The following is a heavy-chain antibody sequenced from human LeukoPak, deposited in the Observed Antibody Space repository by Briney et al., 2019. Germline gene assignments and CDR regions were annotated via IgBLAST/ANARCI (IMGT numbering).Heavy chain of an antibody. D-gene: IGHD3-16*01. Sequence: KSSETLSLTCAVSGGSSRSGDYFWSWIRQPPGKGLEWIGHIHYSGNTYYNPSLKSRVTMSLDTSKNQFSLKLSSVTAADTAVYYCARAVISFGAAVAKGFDCWGQGTLVTVSS. V-gene: IGHV4-30-4*01. CDR3: ARAVISFGAAVAKGFDC. CDR1: GGSSRSGDYF. CDR2: IHYSGNT. J-gene: IGHJ4*02.